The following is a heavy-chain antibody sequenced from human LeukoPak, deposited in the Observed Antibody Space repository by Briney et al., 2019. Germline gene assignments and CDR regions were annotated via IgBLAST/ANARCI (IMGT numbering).Heavy chain of an antibody. J-gene: IGHJ5*02. V-gene: IGHV3-21*01. CDR3: ARDGEVGVGRWFDP. CDR2: ISSSSSYI. CDR1: GFTFNSYS. Sequence: GGSLRLSCVASGFTFNSYSMNWVRQAPGKGLEWVSSISSSSSYIYYADSVKGRFTFSRDNAKNSLSLQMNSLRAEDTAVYYCARDGEVGVGRWFDPWGQGTLVTVSS. D-gene: IGHD1-26*01.